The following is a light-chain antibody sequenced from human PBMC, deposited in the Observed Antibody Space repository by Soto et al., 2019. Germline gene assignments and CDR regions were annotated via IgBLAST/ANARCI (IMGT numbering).Light chain of an antibody. CDR1: SSDVGGYNY. Sequence: QSALTQPASVSGSPGQSITIYCTGTSSDVGGYNYVSWFQQHPGKAPKLKIYEVSNRPSGVSNRFSGSKSGYTASRTISELQAEDDADYYCTSFTSSNTWGFGGGTKVTVL. CDR3: TSFTSSNTWG. CDR2: EVS. V-gene: IGLV2-14*03. J-gene: IGLJ3*02.